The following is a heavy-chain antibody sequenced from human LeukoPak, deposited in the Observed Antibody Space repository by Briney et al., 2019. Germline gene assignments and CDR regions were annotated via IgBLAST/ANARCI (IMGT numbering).Heavy chain of an antibody. CDR2: IYYSGST. CDR3: ARDSYLYYYDSSGYFDY. J-gene: IGHJ4*02. CDR1: GGSISSSSYY. V-gene: IGHV4-39*07. D-gene: IGHD3-22*01. Sequence: SETLSLTCTVSGGSISSSSYYWGWIRQPPGKGLEWIGSIYYSGSTYYNPSLKSRVTISVDTSKNQFSLKLSSVTAADTAVYYCARDSYLYYYDSSGYFDYWGQGTLVTVSS.